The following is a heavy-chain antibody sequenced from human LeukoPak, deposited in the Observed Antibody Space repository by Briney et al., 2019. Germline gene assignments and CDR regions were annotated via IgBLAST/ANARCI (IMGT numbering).Heavy chain of an antibody. CDR1: GFTLSSSTFGSYT. J-gene: IGHJ4*02. V-gene: IGHV3-21*01. D-gene: IGHD4-11*01. CDR2: ISSTGTYI. Sequence: GDSLRLSCATSGFTLSSSTFGSYTMNWVRQAPGKGLEWVSSISSTGTYIYYTDSVKGRFTISRDIANSLLYLQMNSLRADDTAVYYCARDLDYSTGFDYWGQGTLVTVSS. CDR3: ARDLDYSTGFDY.